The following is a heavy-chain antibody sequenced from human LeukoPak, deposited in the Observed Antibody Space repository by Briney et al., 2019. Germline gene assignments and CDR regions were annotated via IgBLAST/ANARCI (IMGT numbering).Heavy chain of an antibody. J-gene: IGHJ4*02. CDR2: IYSGGST. Sequence: GGSLRLSCAASGFTVSSNYMSWVRQAPGKRLEWVSVIYSGGSTYYADSVKGRFTISRDSSKNTLYLQMNSLRAEDTAVYSCARTPGYSSGWYFDYWGQGTLVTVSS. V-gene: IGHV3-53*01. CDR3: ARTPGYSSGWYFDY. D-gene: IGHD6-19*01. CDR1: GFTVSSNY.